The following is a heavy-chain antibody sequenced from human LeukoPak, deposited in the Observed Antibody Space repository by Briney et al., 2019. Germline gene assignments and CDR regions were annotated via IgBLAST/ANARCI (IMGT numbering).Heavy chain of an antibody. CDR2: MNPNSGNT. Sequence: ASVKVSCKASGYTFTNYDISWVRQATGQGLEWMGWMNPNSGNTGYAQKFQGRVTMTRNTSISTAYMELSSLRSEDTAVYYCAKSRYSSSWYPLYNWFDPWGQGTLVTVSS. V-gene: IGHV1-8*02. CDR1: GYTFTNYD. D-gene: IGHD6-13*01. J-gene: IGHJ5*02. CDR3: AKSRYSSSWYPLYNWFDP.